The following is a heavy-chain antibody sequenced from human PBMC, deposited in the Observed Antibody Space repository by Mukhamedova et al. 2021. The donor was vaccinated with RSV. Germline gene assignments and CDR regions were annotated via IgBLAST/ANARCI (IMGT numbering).Heavy chain of an antibody. J-gene: IGHJ4*02. D-gene: IGHD3-3*02. CDR3: ARTIQHFSSGWYYFDQ. V-gene: IGHV1-18*01. Sequence: GLEWMGWISATNGMTNYAQRFQGRVSMTTEAATATLYLELRSLTSDDTAVYYCARTIQHFSSGWYYFDQWCQGTVVSVS. CDR2: ISATNGMT.